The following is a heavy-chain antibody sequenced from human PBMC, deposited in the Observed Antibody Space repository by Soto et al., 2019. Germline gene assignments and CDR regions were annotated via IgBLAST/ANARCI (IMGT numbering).Heavy chain of an antibody. V-gene: IGHV5-51*01. D-gene: IGHD6-25*01. CDR1: GYTFTAYW. CDR2: IYPGDSDT. J-gene: IGHJ3*02. CDR3: ARGGYSGNSKDPFYI. Sequence: GESLKISCKGSGYTFTAYWIGWVRQMPGKGLEWMGIIYPGDSDTRYSPSFQGQVTISADKSISTAYLQWSSLKASDTAMFYCARGGYSGNSKDPFYIWGQGTMVTVS.